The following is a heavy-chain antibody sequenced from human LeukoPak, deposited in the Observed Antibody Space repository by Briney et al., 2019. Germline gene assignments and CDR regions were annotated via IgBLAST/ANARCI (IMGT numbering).Heavy chain of an antibody. D-gene: IGHD3-22*01. CDR1: GLSLSTYG. Sequence: PGGSLRLSCVVSGLSLSTYGMSWVRQAPGKGLEWVSRISGSGSTYYEDSMKGRFTISRDDSNNTLFLQMNGLRAEDTAIYYCAKPTNYYDSSGYFYVGGGDWFFDLWGRGTLVIVSA. CDR2: ISGSGST. J-gene: IGHJ2*01. V-gene: IGHV3-23*01. CDR3: AKPTNYYDSSGYFYVGGGDWFFDL.